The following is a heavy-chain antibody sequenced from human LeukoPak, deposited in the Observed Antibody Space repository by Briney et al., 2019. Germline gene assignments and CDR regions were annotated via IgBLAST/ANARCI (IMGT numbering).Heavy chain of an antibody. Sequence: QPGGSLRLFCAPSGFIFSIYAMSCLRQAPGKGLKCVSSISGSGGSTYYADSVKGRFTISRDNPKNTLYLQMNSLRAADPAVSYRATVRDFSSGSSRDYWGPGTLVTVSS. CDR2: ISGSGGST. J-gene: IGHJ4*02. CDR1: GFIFSIYA. V-gene: IGHV3-23*01. D-gene: IGHD3-3*01. CDR3: ATVRDFSSGSSRDY.